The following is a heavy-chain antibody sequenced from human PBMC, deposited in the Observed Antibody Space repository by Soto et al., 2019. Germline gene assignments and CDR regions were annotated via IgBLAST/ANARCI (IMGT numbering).Heavy chain of an antibody. CDR1: GGSISSGGYY. D-gene: IGHD6-19*01. Sequence: PSETLSLTCTVSGGSISSGGYYWSWIRQHPXKGLEWIGYIYYSGSTYYNPSLKSRVTISVDTSKNQFSLKLSSVTAADTAVYYCARISSGWYSSTTDFDYWGQGTLVTVSS. CDR3: ARISSGWYSSTTDFDY. V-gene: IGHV4-31*03. J-gene: IGHJ4*02. CDR2: IYYSGST.